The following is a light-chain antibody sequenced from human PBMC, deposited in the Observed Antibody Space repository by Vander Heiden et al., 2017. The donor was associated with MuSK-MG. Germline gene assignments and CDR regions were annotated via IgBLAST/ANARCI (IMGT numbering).Light chain of an antibody. CDR2: DAS. CDR3: QQRSNWHP. J-gene: IGKJ4*01. CDR1: QSVSSY. V-gene: IGKV3-11*01. Sequence: EIVLTQSPATLSLSPGERATLSCRASQSVSSYLAWYQQKPGQAPRLLIYDASNRATGIPDSFSGSGSGTDFTLTISSLEPEDFAVYYCQQRSNWHPFGGGTKVEIK.